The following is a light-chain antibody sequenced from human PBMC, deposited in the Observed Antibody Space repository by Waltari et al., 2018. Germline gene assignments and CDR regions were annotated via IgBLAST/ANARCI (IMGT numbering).Light chain of an antibody. Sequence: DVQMTHYPSTLSASVGDRVTITCRASQSISTWLAWYQQKAGKAPKVLIYKASSLESGVPSRFSGSGSGTEFTLTISSLQPDDFATYYCQQYNSVLWTFGQGTKVEIK. CDR2: KAS. J-gene: IGKJ1*01. V-gene: IGKV1-5*03. CDR3: QQYNSVLWT. CDR1: QSISTW.